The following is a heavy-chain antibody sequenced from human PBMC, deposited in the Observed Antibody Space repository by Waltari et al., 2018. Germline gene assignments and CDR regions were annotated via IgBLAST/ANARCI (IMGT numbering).Heavy chain of an antibody. CDR3: ARDGLGSRPFDY. CDR1: GGSISTYY. D-gene: IGHD3-16*01. Sequence: QVQLQESGPGLVKPSETLSLTCTVSGGSISTYYWSWMRQPAGKGLEWIGRISGRGGTNDNPSLKSRVTMSVDTSKNQFSLKLNSVTAADTAVYYCARDGLGSRPFDYWGQGTLVTVSS. CDR2: ISGRGGT. J-gene: IGHJ4*02. V-gene: IGHV4-4*07.